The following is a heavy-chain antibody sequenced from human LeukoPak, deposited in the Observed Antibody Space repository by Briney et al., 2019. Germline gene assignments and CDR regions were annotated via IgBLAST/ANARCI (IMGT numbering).Heavy chain of an antibody. J-gene: IGHJ3*02. CDR2: ISPNTGGT. CDR1: AYSLTDHY. CDR3: AREVGSGTFDI. D-gene: IGHD6-25*01. Sequence: ASVKVSCKASAYSLTDHYVHWVRQAPGEGLEWMGWISPNTGGTIYAQKFQGRVTMTRDTSIITVYMELSKLRSDDTAFYYCAREVGSGTFDIWGQGTMATVSS. V-gene: IGHV1-2*02.